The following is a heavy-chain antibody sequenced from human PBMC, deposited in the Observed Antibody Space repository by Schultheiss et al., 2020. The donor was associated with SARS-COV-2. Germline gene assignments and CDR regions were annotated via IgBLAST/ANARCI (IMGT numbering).Heavy chain of an antibody. V-gene: IGHV3-7*03. CDR1: GFTFSSYW. J-gene: IGHJ4*02. D-gene: IGHD6-19*01. CDR3: AKDGYSSGWNDY. Sequence: GGSLRLSCAASGFTFSSYWMSWVRQAPGKGLEWVANIKQDGSEKYYVDSVKGRFTISRDNSKNTLYLQMNSLRAEDTAVYYCAKDGYSSGWNDYWGQGTLVTVSS. CDR2: IKQDGSEK.